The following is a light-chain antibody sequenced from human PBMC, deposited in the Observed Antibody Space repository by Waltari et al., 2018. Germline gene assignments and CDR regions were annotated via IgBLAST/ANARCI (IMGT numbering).Light chain of an antibody. J-gene: IGKJ4*01. Sequence: DIQMTQSPSSVSASEGDRVTITCRASQTISTYLNWYQQKPGKAPKLLIYAASSLQVGVPSRFSGSGSGTDFKLTISSLQPEDFATYYCQQSYISPRTFGGGTKVEI. CDR1: QTISTY. V-gene: IGKV1-39*01. CDR2: AAS. CDR3: QQSYISPRT.